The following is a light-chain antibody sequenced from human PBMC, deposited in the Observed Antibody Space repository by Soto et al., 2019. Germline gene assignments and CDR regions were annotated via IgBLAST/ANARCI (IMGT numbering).Light chain of an antibody. Sequence: EIVLTQSPGTLSLSPWERATLSCRASQSVSSIYLAWYQQKPGQAPRLLIFGASSRATGIPDRFSGSGSGTDFTLTISRLEPEDFAVYYCQQFSSYPLTFGGGTKVDIK. J-gene: IGKJ4*01. V-gene: IGKV3-20*01. CDR1: QSVSSIY. CDR3: QQFSSYPLT. CDR2: GAS.